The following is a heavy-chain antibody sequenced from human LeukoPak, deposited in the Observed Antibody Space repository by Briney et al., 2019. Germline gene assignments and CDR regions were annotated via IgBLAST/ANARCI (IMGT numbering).Heavy chain of an antibody. CDR3: AASIAAAGTGYFDY. V-gene: IGHV1-69*06. Sequence: ASVKVSCKASGGTFSSYAISWVRQAPGQGLEWMGGIIPIFGTANYAQKFQGRVTITADKSTSTAYMELSSLRSEDTAVYYCAASIAAAGTGYFDYGGQGTLVTVSS. CDR2: IIPIFGTA. J-gene: IGHJ4*02. CDR1: GGTFSSYA. D-gene: IGHD6-13*01.